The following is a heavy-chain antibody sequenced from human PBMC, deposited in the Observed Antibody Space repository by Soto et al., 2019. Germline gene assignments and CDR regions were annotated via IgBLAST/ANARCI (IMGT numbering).Heavy chain of an antibody. V-gene: IGHV1-69*01. CDR1: GGTFSSYA. CDR2: IIPIFGTA. J-gene: IGHJ3*02. D-gene: IGHD3-22*01. CDR3: ASIIVVDKSFAFAI. Sequence: QVQLVQSGAEVKKPGSSVKVSCKASGGTFSSYAISWVRQAPGQGLEWMGGIIPIFGTANYAQKFQGRVTITADESTNTNYMEQSGLRNEDTAVYFCASIIVVDKSFAFAIWGKGKMVTDSS.